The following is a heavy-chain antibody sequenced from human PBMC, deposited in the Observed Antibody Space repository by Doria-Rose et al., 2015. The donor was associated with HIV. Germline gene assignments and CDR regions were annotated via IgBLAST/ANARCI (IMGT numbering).Heavy chain of an antibody. V-gene: IGHV2-26*01. J-gene: IGHJ4*02. D-gene: IGHD6-13*01. CDR2: IFSDDER. Sequence: QVTLKESGPVLVKPTETLTLTCTVSGVSLSSPGMGVSWISQPPGKALEWLANIFSDDERSYRAFLKSRITISRGTAKSQVVRTMMDMDPVDTATYYCARIKSSSWYHKYYFDFWGQGTLVIVSA. CDR1: GVSLSSPGMG. CDR3: ARIKSSSWYHKYYFDF.